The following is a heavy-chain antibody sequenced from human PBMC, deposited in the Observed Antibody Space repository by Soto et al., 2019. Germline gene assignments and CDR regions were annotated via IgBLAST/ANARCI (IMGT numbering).Heavy chain of an antibody. V-gene: IGHV4-4*02. CDR1: GSFISTTNW. Sequence: QVQLQESGPGLVKPSGTLSLTCVVSGSFISTTNWWNWVRQSPGKGLEWIGEVFHSGTTNYNPSLQSRITISIDKSTNQFSLGLNSVTAADSAVYYCARMGSGSWRGYLDLWGRGTLVTVSS. D-gene: IGHD6-13*01. CDR3: ARMGSGSWRGYLDL. J-gene: IGHJ2*01. CDR2: VFHSGTT.